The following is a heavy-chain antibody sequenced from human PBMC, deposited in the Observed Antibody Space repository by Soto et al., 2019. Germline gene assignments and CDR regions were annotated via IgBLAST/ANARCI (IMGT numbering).Heavy chain of an antibody. CDR3: AREKVSGYYMDV. CDR2: IYYSGST. Sequence: SETLSLTCTVSGGSISSYYWSWIRQPPGKGLEWIGYIYYSGSTNYNPSLKSRVTISVDTSKNQFSLKLSSVTAADTAVYYCAREKVSGYYMDVWGKGTTVTVSS. CDR1: GGSISSYY. D-gene: IGHD3-10*01. J-gene: IGHJ6*03. V-gene: IGHV4-59*12.